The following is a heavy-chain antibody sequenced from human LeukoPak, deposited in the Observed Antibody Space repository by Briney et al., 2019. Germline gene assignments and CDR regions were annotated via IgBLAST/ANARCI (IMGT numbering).Heavy chain of an antibody. J-gene: IGHJ5*02. CDR1: GFTFSSYA. D-gene: IGHD2-15*01. CDR2: ITDST. CDR3: ARYCSGGRCYSGLDP. Sequence: QAGGSLRLSCAASGFTFSSYAMTWVRQAPGKGLEWVSAITDSTYFADSVKGRFTISRDSSKNTVYLQMNSLRAEDTAVYYCARYCSGGRCYSGLDPWGQGALVTVSS. V-gene: IGHV3-23*01.